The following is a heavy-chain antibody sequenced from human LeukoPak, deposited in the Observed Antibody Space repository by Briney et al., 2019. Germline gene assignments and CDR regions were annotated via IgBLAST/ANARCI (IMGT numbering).Heavy chain of an antibody. Sequence: GGSLRLSCTASGFIFTNYAMSWVRQAAGKGLEWVSLISWDGGSTYYADSVKGRFTISRDNSKNSLYLQMNSLRTEDTALYYCAKDSKWELTHGYYYGMDVWGQGTTVTVSS. CDR2: ISWDGGST. J-gene: IGHJ6*02. D-gene: IGHD1-26*01. V-gene: IGHV3-43*02. CDR1: GFIFTNYA. CDR3: AKDSKWELTHGYYYGMDV.